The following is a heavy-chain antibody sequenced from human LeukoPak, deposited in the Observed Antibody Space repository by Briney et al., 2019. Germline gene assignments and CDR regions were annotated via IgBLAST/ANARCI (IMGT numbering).Heavy chain of an antibody. V-gene: IGHV3-74*01. CDR3: AKSYSYYHMDD. J-gene: IGHJ6*03. CDR1: GFTFSSYW. Sequence: GGSLRLSCAASGFTFSSYWMHWVRQAPGKGLVWVSRINSDGSSTSYADSVKGRFTISGDNAKNSLYLQMNSLRGDDTAVYYCAKSYSYYHMDDWGKGTSVTVSS. CDR2: INSDGSST.